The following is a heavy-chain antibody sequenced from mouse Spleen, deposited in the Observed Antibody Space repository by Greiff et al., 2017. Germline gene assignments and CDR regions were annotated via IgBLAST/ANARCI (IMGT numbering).Heavy chain of an antibody. V-gene: IGHV5-17*01. CDR2: ISSGSSTT. CDR3: ARPYYGSSFAY. D-gene: IGHD1-1*01. Sequence: EVQRVESGGGLVKPGGSLKLSCAASGFTFSDYGMHWVRQAPEKGLEWVGYISSGSSTTNYTDTVKGRFTISRDNANNTLFLQMTSLRSEDTAVYYCARPYYGSSFAYWGQGTLVTVSA. J-gene: IGHJ3*01. CDR1: GFTFSDYG.